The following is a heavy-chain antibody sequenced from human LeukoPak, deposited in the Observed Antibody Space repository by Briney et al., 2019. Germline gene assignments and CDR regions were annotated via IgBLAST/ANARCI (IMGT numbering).Heavy chain of an antibody. D-gene: IGHD7-27*01. V-gene: IGHV4-59*01. J-gene: IGHJ2*01. CDR2: IYYSGST. CDR1: GGSISSYY. CDR3: ARSLGIGYFDL. Sequence: SETLSLTCTVSGGSISSYYWSWIRQPPGKGLEWIGYIYYSGSTNYNPSLKSRVTISVDTSKNQFSLKLSSVTAADTAVYYCARSLGIGYFDLWGRGTLVTVSS.